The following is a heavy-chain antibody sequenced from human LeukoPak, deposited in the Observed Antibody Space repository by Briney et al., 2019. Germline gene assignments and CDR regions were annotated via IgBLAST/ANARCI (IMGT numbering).Heavy chain of an antibody. J-gene: IGHJ5*02. Sequence: GASVKVSCKASGYTFTGYYMHWVRQAPGQGLEWMGWINPNSGGTNYAQKFQGRVTMTRDTSISTAYMELSRLRSDDTAVYYCARSSSGWYNWFDPWGQGTLVTVSS. CDR1: GYTFTGYY. CDR2: INPNSGGT. V-gene: IGHV1-2*02. CDR3: ARSSSGWYNWFDP. D-gene: IGHD6-19*01.